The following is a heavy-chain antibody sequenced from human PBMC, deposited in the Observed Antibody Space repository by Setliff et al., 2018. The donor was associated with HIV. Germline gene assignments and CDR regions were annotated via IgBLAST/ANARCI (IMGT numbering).Heavy chain of an antibody. CDR2: IDWDDDK. CDR3: ARTYSSGWLDYYYGMDV. V-gene: IGHV2-70*11. CDR1: GFSLSTSGMC. Sequence: SGPTLVNPTQTLTLTCTFSGFSLSTSGMCVSWIRQPPGKALEWLARIDWDDDKYYSTSLKTRLTISRDTSKNQVVLTMTNMDPVDTATYYCARTYSSGWLDYYYGMDVWGQGTTVTVSS. D-gene: IGHD6-19*01. J-gene: IGHJ6*02.